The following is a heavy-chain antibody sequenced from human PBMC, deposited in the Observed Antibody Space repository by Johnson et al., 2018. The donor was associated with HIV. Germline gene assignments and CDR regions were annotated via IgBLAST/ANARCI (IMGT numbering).Heavy chain of an antibody. CDR2: IKQAGSER. D-gene: IGHD5-24*01. CDR1: GFTFSIYG. CDR3: ARDLRWSYDAFDI. V-gene: IGHV3-7*01. Sequence: VQLVESGGGVVQPGRSLRLSCAASGFTFSIYGMSWVRQAPGKGLEWVANIKQAGSERHYVDSVKGRFTISRDNAKNSLYLQMNSLRAEDTAVYYCARDLRWSYDAFDIWGQGTMVTVSS. J-gene: IGHJ3*02.